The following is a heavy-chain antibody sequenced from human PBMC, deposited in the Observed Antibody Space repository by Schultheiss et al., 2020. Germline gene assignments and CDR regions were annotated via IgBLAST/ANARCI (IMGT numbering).Heavy chain of an antibody. CDR2: INPNSGGT. CDR1: GYTFTGYY. J-gene: IGHJ6*02. CDR3: ARDFYCSSTSCPSNGMDV. V-gene: IGHV1-2*02. D-gene: IGHD2-2*01. Sequence: GGSLRLSCKASGYTFTGYYMHWVRQAPGQGLEWMGWINPNSGGTNYAQKFQGRVTMTRDTSISTAYMELSRLRSDDTAVYYCARDFYCSSTSCPSNGMDVWGQGTTVTVSS.